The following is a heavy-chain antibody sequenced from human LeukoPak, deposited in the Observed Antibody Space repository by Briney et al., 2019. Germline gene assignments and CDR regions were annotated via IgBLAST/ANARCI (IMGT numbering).Heavy chain of an antibody. Sequence: SETLSLTCAVYGGSFSGYYWSWIRQPPGKGLEWIGEINHSGSTNYNPSLKSRVTISVDTSKNQFSLKLSSVTAADTAVYYCARAGPWYYYGSGSPYFDYWGQGTLVTVSS. CDR3: ARAGPWYYYGSGSPYFDY. CDR2: INHSGST. CDR1: GGSFSGYY. D-gene: IGHD3-10*01. V-gene: IGHV4-34*01. J-gene: IGHJ4*02.